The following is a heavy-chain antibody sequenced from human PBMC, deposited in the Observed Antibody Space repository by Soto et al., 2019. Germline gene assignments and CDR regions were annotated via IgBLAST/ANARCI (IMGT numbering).Heavy chain of an antibody. CDR1: GYTFTGYY. Sequence: QVQLVQSGAEVKKPGASVKVSCKASGYTFTGYYMHWVRQAPGQGLEWMGWINPNSGGTNYAQKFQGWVTMTRDTSISTAYMELSRLRSDDTAVYYCAREFEDRYGYYYYYGMDVWGQGTTVTVSS. D-gene: IGHD5-18*01. CDR3: AREFEDRYGYYYYYGMDV. CDR2: INPNSGGT. V-gene: IGHV1-2*04. J-gene: IGHJ6*02.